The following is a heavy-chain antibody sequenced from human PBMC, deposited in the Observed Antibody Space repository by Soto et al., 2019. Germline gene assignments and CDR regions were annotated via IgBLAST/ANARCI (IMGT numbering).Heavy chain of an antibody. Sequence: QVQLVQSGPEVRKPGASVKVSCKASAYTFTNYGISWVRQAPGQGLEWMGWISGVNGQTNYAQKLRGRVTITTDTSTSAAYMELRSLRSEYTAMYYCARDGWKQLWVEGLNAMDVWGHGTTGTVSS. V-gene: IGHV1-18*01. CDR3: ARDGWKQLWVEGLNAMDV. CDR1: AYTFTNYG. D-gene: IGHD5-18*01. J-gene: IGHJ6*02. CDR2: ISGVNGQT.